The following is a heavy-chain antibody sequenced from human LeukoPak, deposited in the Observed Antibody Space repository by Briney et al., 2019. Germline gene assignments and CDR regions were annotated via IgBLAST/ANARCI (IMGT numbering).Heavy chain of an antibody. CDR2: NYHSGST. V-gene: IGHV4-30-2*01. CDR3: ARVWDWNYNYYYYYMDV. Sequence: ASQTLSLTCTVSGGSISSGGYYWSWIRQPPGKGLEWIVYNYHSGSTYYNPSLKSRVTISVDTSKNQFSLKLSSVTAADTAVYYCARVWDWNYNYYYYYMDVWGKGTTVTVSS. D-gene: IGHD1-7*01. J-gene: IGHJ6*03. CDR1: GGSISSGGYY.